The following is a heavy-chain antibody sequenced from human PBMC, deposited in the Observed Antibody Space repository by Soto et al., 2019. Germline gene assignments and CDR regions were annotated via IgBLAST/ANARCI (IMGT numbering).Heavy chain of an antibody. J-gene: IGHJ6*02. Sequence: SETLSLTCTGSGGSISSYYWSWIRQPAGKGLEWIGRIYTSGSTNYNPSLKSRVTMSVDTSKNQFSLKLSSVTAADTAVYYCARTYYDILTGYYSPALDGMDVWGQGTTVTVS. CDR3: ARTYYDILTGYYSPALDGMDV. CDR1: GGSISSYY. CDR2: IYTSGST. V-gene: IGHV4-4*07. D-gene: IGHD3-9*01.